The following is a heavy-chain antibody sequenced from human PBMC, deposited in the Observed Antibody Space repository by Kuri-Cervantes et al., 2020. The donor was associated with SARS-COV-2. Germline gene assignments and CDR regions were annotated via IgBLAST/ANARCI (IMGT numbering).Heavy chain of an antibody. CDR2: ISNDGRSE. V-gene: IGHV3-30*04. J-gene: IGHJ6*02. CDR3: ARDPHGMDV. Sequence: GESLKISCAASGFTVSSHVMHWVRQGPGKGLEWVTVISNDGRSEQYADSVKGRFTISRDKAKNTLYLQMDSLRPEDTAVYYCARDPHGMDVWCQVTMVTVSS. CDR1: GFTVSSHV.